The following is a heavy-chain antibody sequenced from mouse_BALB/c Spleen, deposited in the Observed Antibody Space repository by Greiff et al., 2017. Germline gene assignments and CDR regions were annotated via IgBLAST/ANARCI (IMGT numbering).Heavy chain of an antibody. D-gene: IGHD2-1*01. Sequence: VQRVESGPGLVAPSQSLSITCTVSGFSFTSYGVHWVRQPPGKGLEWLGVIWTGGSTNYNSALMSRLSISKDNSKSQVFLKMNSLQTDDTAMYYCARDRNGDGNYDAMDYWGQGTSVTVSS. V-gene: IGHV2-9*02. CDR3: ARDRNGDGNYDAMDY. CDR2: IWTGGST. CDR1: GFSFTSYG. J-gene: IGHJ4*01.